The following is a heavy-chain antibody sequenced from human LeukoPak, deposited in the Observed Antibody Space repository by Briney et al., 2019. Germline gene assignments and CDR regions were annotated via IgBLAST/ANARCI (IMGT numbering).Heavy chain of an antibody. CDR3: ARSDYYGSGPHAFDI. J-gene: IGHJ3*02. Sequence: SETLSLTCTVSGGSISSYYWSWIRQPPGKGLERIGYIYNSGSTNYNPSLKSRVTISIDTSKNQFSLNLSSVTAADTAVYYCARSDYYGSGPHAFDIWGQGTMVTVSS. D-gene: IGHD3-10*01. CDR2: IYNSGST. CDR1: GGSISSYY. V-gene: IGHV4-59*12.